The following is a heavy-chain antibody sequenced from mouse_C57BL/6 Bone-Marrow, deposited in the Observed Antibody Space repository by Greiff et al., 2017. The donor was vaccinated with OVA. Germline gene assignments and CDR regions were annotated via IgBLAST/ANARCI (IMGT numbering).Heavy chain of an antibody. V-gene: IGHV3-6*01. D-gene: IGHD2-4*01. CDR1: GYSITSGYY. CDR3: ARVGDDYDGDFDY. CDR2: ISYDGSN. J-gene: IGHJ2*01. Sequence: EVKLVESGPGLVKPSQSLSLTCSVTGYSITSGYYWNWIRQFPGNKLEWMGYISYDGSNNYNPSLKNRISITRDTSKNQFFLKLNSVTTEDTATYYCARVGDDYDGDFDYWGQGTTLTVSS.